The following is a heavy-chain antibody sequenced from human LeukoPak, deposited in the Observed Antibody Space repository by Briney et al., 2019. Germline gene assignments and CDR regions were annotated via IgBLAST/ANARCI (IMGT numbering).Heavy chain of an antibody. CDR1: GFTFSSYA. D-gene: IGHD5-18*01. J-gene: IGHJ4*02. V-gene: IGHV3-30*04. CDR3: AKGRYSYGYLDYFDY. Sequence: GGSLRLSCAASGFTFSSYAMHWVRQAPGKGLEWVAVISYDGSNKYYADSVKGRFTISRDNSKNTLYLQMNSLRAEDTAVYYCAKGRYSYGYLDYFDYWGQGTLVTVSS. CDR2: ISYDGSNK.